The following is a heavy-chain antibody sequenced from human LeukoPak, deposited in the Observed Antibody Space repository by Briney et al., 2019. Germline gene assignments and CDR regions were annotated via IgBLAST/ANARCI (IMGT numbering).Heavy chain of an antibody. V-gene: IGHV3-53*01. J-gene: IGHJ1*01. D-gene: IGHD2-15*01. CDR3: TRDLGYCSGGSCYAAAF. CDR1: GFTFSSNY. CDR2: IYSGGTT. Sequence: GGSLRLSCGASGFTFSSNYMSWVRQAPGKGLEWVSGIYSGGTTYYADSVKGRFTISRDKSKNTLHLQMNSLRAEDTAIYYCTRDLGYCSGGSCYAAAFWGQGTLVTVSS.